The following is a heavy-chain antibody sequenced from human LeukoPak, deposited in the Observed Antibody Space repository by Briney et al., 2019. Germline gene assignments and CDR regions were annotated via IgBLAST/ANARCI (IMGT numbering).Heavy chain of an antibody. CDR3: AKNQGQWLVPVDY. V-gene: IGHV3-23*01. D-gene: IGHD6-19*01. CDR1: GFTFRSYA. Sequence: PGGSLRLSCAASGFTFRSYAMTWVRQAPGKGLEWVSSISDSGGSTYYADSVKGRFTISRDNSKNTLYLQMNNLRAEDTALYYCAKNQGQWLVPVDYWGQGTLVTVSS. J-gene: IGHJ4*02. CDR2: ISDSGGST.